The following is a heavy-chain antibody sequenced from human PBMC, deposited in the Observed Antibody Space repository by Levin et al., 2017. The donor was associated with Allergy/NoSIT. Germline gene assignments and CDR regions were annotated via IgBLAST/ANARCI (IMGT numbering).Heavy chain of an antibody. CDR3: AKHRGGFEY. D-gene: IGHD1-14*01. CDR1: GFTFRSYA. J-gene: IGHJ4*02. Sequence: HGESLKISCAASGFTFRSYAMSWVRQAPGKGLEWVSTISSSGDSTYYADSVKGRFTISRDNSKNTLYLQMNSLRAEDTAVYYCAKHRGGFEYWGQGTLVTVSS. V-gene: IGHV3-23*01. CDR2: ISSSGDST.